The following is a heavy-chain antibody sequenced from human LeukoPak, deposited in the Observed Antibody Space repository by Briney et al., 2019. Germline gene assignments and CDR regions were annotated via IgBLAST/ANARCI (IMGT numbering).Heavy chain of an antibody. CDR2: IDWDDDK. Sequence: SGPALVKPTQTLTLTCTFSGFSLSTSGMCVSWIRQPPGKALEWLARIDWDDDKYYSTSLKTRLTISKDTSKNQVVLTMTNMDPVDTATYYCARIYYYGSGSYSYYFDYWGQGTLVTVSS. V-gene: IGHV2-70*11. D-gene: IGHD3-10*01. J-gene: IGHJ4*02. CDR3: ARIYYYGSGSYSYYFDY. CDR1: GFSLSTSGMC.